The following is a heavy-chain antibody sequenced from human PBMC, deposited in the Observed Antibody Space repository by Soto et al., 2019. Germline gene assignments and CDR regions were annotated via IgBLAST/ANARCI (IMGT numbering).Heavy chain of an antibody. CDR3: AKHFINGEVDY. J-gene: IGHJ4*02. Sequence: EVQLLESGGGLVQPGGSLRLSCAASGFTFSTYAMSWVRQPPGKGLEGVSIVSDGGSDAFYADSVKGRFAISRDNSKNTRYLKMNSPTAEDTAVYNCAKHFINGEVDYWGQGTPVTVSS. D-gene: IGHD3-10*01. V-gene: IGHV3-23*01. CDR1: GFTFSTYA. CDR2: VSDGGSDA.